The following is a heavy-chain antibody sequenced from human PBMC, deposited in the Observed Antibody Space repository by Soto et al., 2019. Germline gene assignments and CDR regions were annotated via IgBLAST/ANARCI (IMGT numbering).Heavy chain of an antibody. D-gene: IGHD3-10*01. Sequence: SETLSLTCTVSGGSISSYYWSWIRQPPGKGLEWIGYIYYSGSTNYNPSLKSRVTISVDTSKNQFSLKLSSVTAADTAVYYCASFHITMVRGVIITWFDPWGQGTLVTSP. J-gene: IGHJ5*02. CDR3: ASFHITMVRGVIITWFDP. CDR2: IYYSGST. CDR1: GGSISSYY. V-gene: IGHV4-59*01.